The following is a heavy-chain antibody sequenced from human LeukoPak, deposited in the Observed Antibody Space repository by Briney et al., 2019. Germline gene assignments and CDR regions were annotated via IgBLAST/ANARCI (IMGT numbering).Heavy chain of an antibody. V-gene: IGHV3-11*04. J-gene: IGHJ4*02. CDR3: ARGLILTGSAPFDY. CDR2: ISSSGSTI. Sequence: GGSLRLSCAASGFTFSDYYMSWIRQAPGKGLEWVSYISSSGSTIYYADSVKGRFTVSRDNAKNSLYLQVNSLRAEDTAVYYCARGLILTGSAPFDYWGQGTLVTVSS. CDR1: GFTFSDYY. D-gene: IGHD3-9*01.